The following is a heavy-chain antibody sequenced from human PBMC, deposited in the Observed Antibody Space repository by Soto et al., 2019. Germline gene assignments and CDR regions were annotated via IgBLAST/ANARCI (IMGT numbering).Heavy chain of an antibody. J-gene: IGHJ6*02. D-gene: IGHD3-16*01. CDR3: VMVDNYVTPTPQDV. V-gene: IGHV1-18*01. Sequence: ASVKVSCKASGYIFVDYGIAWVRQAPGQGLEWMGWISPYTGNTHSATKIQGRLTMTTDTSTSTAYMDLGSLTSDDTAVYYCVMVDNYVTPTPQDVWGQGTTVTAP. CDR2: ISPYTGNT. CDR1: GYIFVDYG.